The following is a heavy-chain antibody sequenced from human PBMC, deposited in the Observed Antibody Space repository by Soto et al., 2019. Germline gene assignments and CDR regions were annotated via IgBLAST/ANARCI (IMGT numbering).Heavy chain of an antibody. V-gene: IGHV4-59*01. CDR1: GGSISSYY. CDR3: ARDRIVATKFLPNYYYYYGMDV. CDR2: IYYSGST. J-gene: IGHJ6*02. D-gene: IGHD5-12*01. Sequence: PSETLSLTCTVSGGSISSYYWSWIRQPPGKGLEWIGYIYYSGSTNYNPSLKSRVTISVDTSKNQFSLKLSSVTAADTAVYYCARDRIVATKFLPNYYYYYGMDVWGQGTTVTVSS.